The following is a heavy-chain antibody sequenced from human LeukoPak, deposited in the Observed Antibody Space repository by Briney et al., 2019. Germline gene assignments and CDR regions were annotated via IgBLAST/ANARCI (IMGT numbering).Heavy chain of an antibody. CDR2: IYYSGST. V-gene: IGHV4-59*01. J-gene: IGHJ4*02. Sequence: PSETLSLTCTVSGGSISSYYWSWIRQPPGKGLEGIGYIYYSGSTNYNPSLKSRVTISVDTSKNQFPLKLSSVTAADTAVYYCATTYYYDSSGYDYYFDYWGQGTLVTVSS. D-gene: IGHD3-22*01. CDR1: GGSISSYY. CDR3: ATTYYYDSSGYDYYFDY.